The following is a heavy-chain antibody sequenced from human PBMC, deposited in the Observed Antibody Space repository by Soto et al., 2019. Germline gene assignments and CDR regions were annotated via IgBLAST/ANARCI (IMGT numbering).Heavy chain of an antibody. D-gene: IGHD3-10*01. CDR1: GYTFTSYD. J-gene: IGHJ4*02. CDR2: MNANSDNT. CDR3: AARERWWEGEGESSGSYCPFDY. Sequence: QVQLVQSGAEVKKPGASVKVSCKASGYTFTSYDINWVRQATGQGLEWMGWMNANSDNTGYAQKFQGRVTMTRNTSISTAYMERRSLSCEDTAVCYCAARERWWEGEGESSGSYCPFDYWGQGTLVTVSS. V-gene: IGHV1-8*01.